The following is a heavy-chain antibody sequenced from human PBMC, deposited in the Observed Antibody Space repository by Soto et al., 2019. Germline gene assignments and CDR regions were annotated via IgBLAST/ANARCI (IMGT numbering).Heavy chain of an antibody. Sequence: QLQLQESGPGLVKPSGPLSLTCTVSNGSMTSSLWWSWVRQSPGKGLEWIGEVAQSGYTSYNPSLKSRLTISQDRSRNQFSLRLTSVTAADTAVYYCARNRYGGYDFDSWGQGTLVTVSS. CDR3: ARNRYGGYDFDS. CDR1: NGSMTSSLW. CDR2: VAQSGYT. D-gene: IGHD5-12*01. J-gene: IGHJ4*02. V-gene: IGHV4-4*02.